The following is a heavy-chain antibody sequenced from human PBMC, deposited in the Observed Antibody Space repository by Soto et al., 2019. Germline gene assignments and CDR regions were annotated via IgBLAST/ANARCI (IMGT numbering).Heavy chain of an antibody. CDR1: GGSFSGYY. V-gene: IGHV4-34*01. J-gene: IGHJ4*02. Sequence: QVQLQQWGAGLLKPSETLSLTCAVYGGSFSGYYWSWIRQPPGKGLEWIGEINHSGSTNYNPSLKSRVTISVDTSKNQFSLKLSSVTAADTAVYYCARGARGYSSYGLSSPFDYWGQGTLVTVSS. CDR2: INHSGST. D-gene: IGHD5-12*01. CDR3: ARGARGYSSYGLSSPFDY.